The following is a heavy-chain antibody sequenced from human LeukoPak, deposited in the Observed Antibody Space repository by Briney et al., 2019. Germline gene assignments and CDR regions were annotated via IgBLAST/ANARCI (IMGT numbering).Heavy chain of an antibody. CDR2: IYYSGST. CDR1: GGSISSSSYY. D-gene: IGHD3-22*01. Sequence: SETLSLTCTVSGGSISSSSYYWGWIRQPPGKGLEWIGSIYYSGSTYYNPSLKSRVTISVDTSKNQFSQKLSSVTAADTAVYYCENYDSSGYYYYYWGQGTLVTVSS. J-gene: IGHJ4*02. CDR3: ENYDSSGYYYYY. V-gene: IGHV4-39*01.